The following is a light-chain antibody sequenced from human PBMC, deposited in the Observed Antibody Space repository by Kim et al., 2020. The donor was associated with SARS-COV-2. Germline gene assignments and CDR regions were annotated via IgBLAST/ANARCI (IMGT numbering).Light chain of an antibody. CDR3: QQFGSSPYT. CDR1: QSVSSSY. J-gene: IGKJ2*01. Sequence: LSPGERATLSCRASQSVSSSYLAWYQQKPGQSPRLLIYGASSRATGIPDRFSGSGSGTDFTLTISRLEPEDFAVYYCQQFGSSPYTFGQGTKLEI. V-gene: IGKV3-20*01. CDR2: GAS.